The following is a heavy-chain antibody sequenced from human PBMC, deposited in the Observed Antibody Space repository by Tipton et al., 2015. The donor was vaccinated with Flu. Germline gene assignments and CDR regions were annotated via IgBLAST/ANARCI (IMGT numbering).Heavy chain of an antibody. CDR1: GGSISSGGAY. J-gene: IGHJ4*02. V-gene: IGHV4-31*03. D-gene: IGHD3-10*01. CDR3: ARGLYGSGSYQRRYFDS. CDR2: TYYSGST. Sequence: TLSLTCTVSGGSISSGGAYWSWIRQHPGKGLEWIGSTYYSGSTYYNPSLKSRLTISVDTSKNQFSLKLSSVTAADTAVYYCARGLYGSGSYQRRYFDSWGQGTLVTVSS.